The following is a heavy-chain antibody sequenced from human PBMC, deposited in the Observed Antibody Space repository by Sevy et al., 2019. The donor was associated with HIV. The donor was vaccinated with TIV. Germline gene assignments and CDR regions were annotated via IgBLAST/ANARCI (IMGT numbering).Heavy chain of an antibody. V-gene: IGHV3-33*01. CDR3: AGDRSSGSFKEVDY. CDR1: GFTFSSYG. Sequence: GGSLRLSCAASGFTFSSYGMHWVRQAPGKGLEWVAVIWYDGSNKYYADSVKGRFTISRDNSKNTLYLQMNSLRAEDTAVYYCAGDRSSGSFKEVDYWGQGTLVTVSS. D-gene: IGHD1-26*01. J-gene: IGHJ4*02. CDR2: IWYDGSNK.